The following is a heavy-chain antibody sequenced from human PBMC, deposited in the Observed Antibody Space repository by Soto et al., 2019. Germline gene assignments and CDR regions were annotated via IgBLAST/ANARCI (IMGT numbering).Heavy chain of an antibody. CDR3: AKDHDYYDSSGYYHWFDP. CDR1: GFTFSSYA. Sequence: GGSLRLSCAASGFTFSSYAVSWVRQAPGKGLEWVSAISGSGGSTYYADSVKGRFTISRDNSKNTLYLQMNSLRAEDTAVYYCAKDHDYYDSSGYYHWFDPWGQGTLVTVSS. J-gene: IGHJ5*02. D-gene: IGHD3-22*01. V-gene: IGHV3-23*01. CDR2: ISGSGGST.